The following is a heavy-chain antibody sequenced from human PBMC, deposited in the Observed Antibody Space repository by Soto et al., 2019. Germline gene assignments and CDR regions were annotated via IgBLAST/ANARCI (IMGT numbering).Heavy chain of an antibody. D-gene: IGHD6-6*01. CDR2: ISHSGLR. J-gene: IGHJ5*02. V-gene: IGHV4-59*01. CDR3: ASGDLEYSSSDWFDP. Sequence: SETLSLTCIVSGVSISSGYCTWIRQSPGKGLEWIGYISHSGLRHYRASLQSRLTMSVETSKNQFSLNLTSVTAADTAIYYCASGDLEYSSSDWFDPWGQGTLVTVSS. CDR1: GVSISSGY.